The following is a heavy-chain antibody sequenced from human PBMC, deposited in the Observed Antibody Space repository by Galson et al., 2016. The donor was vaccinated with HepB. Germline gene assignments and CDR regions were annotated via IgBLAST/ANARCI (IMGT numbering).Heavy chain of an antibody. J-gene: IGHJ6*03. CDR3: ARLSKAVRGNRNYYYYFMDG. CDR2: ISADGTT. V-gene: IGHV4-39*01. Sequence: SETLSLTCTVSYGSVSSSGYYWGWIRQPPGKGLEWIASISADGTTYSNPSLKSRVTISVDTSTHQFSLTLSSVTAADSAVYYCARLSKAVRGNRNYYYYFMDGWGKGTMVTVSS. D-gene: IGHD1/OR15-1a*01. CDR1: YGSVSSSGYY.